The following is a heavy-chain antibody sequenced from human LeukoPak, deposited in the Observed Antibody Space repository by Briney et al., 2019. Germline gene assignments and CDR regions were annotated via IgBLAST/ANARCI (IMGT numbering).Heavy chain of an antibody. CDR3: ARGQGLYGDFDY. CDR2: INWNGGST. CDR1: GFTFDDFA. Sequence: PGGSLRLSCAASGFTFDDFAMSWVRQAPGKGLEWVSGINWNGGSTGYADSVKGRFTISRDNAKNSLYLQMNSLRAEDTALYYCARGQGLYGDFDYWGQGTLVTVSS. J-gene: IGHJ4*02. D-gene: IGHD4-17*01. V-gene: IGHV3-20*04.